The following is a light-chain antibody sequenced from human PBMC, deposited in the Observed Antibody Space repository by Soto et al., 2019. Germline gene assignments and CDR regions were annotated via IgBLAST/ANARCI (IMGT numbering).Light chain of an antibody. CDR1: QSVSSK. CDR3: QKYDNWPLT. CDR2: GAS. Sequence: ELLMSQSPAALSVSQGERATISCRASQSVSSKLAWYQQKPGQAPRLLIYGASIRATGIPARFSGGGSGTEFTLTISSLQSEDFAVYYCQKYDNWPLTFGGGTKVDIK. V-gene: IGKV3-15*01. J-gene: IGKJ4*01.